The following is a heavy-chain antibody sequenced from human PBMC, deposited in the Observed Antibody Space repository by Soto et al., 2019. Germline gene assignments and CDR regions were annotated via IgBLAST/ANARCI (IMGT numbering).Heavy chain of an antibody. J-gene: IGHJ6*02. Sequence: GGSLRLSCAASGFSFSDYGMHWVRQAPGKGLEWVAVIWSDGTKKYYGESVQGRFTISRVNSKSTLYLQMNSLRADDTAVYYCARDDLGYSGPRGRPNGNAMDVWGQGTTVTVSS. CDR1: GFSFSDYG. V-gene: IGHV3-33*01. CDR3: ARDDLGYSGPRGRPNGNAMDV. D-gene: IGHD5-12*01. CDR2: IWSDGTKK.